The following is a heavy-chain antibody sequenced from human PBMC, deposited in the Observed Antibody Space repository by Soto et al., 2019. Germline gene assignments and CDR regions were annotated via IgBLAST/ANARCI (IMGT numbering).Heavy chain of an antibody. J-gene: IGHJ4*02. CDR3: AVAHSGYQERQFDY. CDR1: GGSISSYY. V-gene: IGHV4-59*01. CDR2: IYYSGST. Sequence: SETLSLTCTVSGGSISSYYWSWIRQPPGKGLEWIGYIYYSGSTNYNPSLKSRVTISVDTSKNQFSLKLSSVTAADTAVYYCAVAHSGYQERQFDYWGQGTLVTVSS. D-gene: IGHD5-12*01.